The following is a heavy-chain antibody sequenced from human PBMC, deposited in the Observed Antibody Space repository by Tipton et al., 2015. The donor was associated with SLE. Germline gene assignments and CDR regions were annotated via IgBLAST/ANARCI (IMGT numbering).Heavy chain of an antibody. V-gene: IGHV3-48*01. Sequence: SLRLSCAASGFTFSSHSMNWVRQAPGKGLEWISYISSSSITIDYADSVKGRFTISRDDAKNSLYLQMNSLRAEDTAVYYCARVSWWELLPRPSYYFDCWGLGTLVTVSS. CDR3: ARVSWWELLPRPSYYFDC. CDR2: ISSSSITI. J-gene: IGHJ4*02. D-gene: IGHD1-26*01. CDR1: GFTFSSHS.